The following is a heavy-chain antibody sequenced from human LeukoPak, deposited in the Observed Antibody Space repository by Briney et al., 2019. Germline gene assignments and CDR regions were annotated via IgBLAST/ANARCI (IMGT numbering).Heavy chain of an antibody. J-gene: IGHJ6*03. CDR2: ISYDGTNK. CDR3: AKDSDTALAHYFYYIDV. Sequence: PGGSLRLSCAASGFTFSSYGMHWVRQAPGKGLEWVAVISYDGTNKYYADSVQGRFTISRDNSKDTLYLQMNSLRTEDTAVYYCAKDSDTALAHYFYYIDVWGKGTTVTVSS. D-gene: IGHD5-18*01. V-gene: IGHV3-30*18. CDR1: GFTFSSYG.